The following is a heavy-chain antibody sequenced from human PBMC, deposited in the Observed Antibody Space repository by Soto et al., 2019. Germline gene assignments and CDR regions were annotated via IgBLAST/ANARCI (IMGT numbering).Heavy chain of an antibody. J-gene: IGHJ5*02. D-gene: IGHD2-2*01. CDR1: GYPFTDYY. CDR3: ARDFETLVVASSMVGNWFDP. Sequence: ASVKVSFKTSGYPFTDYYMHWVRQAPGQGLEWMGWINPNSGGTHYAQTFQGRVTMTRDTSISTAYMELTRLRSADTAVYYCARDFETLVVASSMVGNWFDPWGQGTMVTVSS. V-gene: IGHV1-2*02. CDR2: INPNSGGT.